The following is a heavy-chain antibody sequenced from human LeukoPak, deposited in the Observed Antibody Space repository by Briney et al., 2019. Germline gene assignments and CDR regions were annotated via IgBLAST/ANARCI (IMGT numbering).Heavy chain of an antibody. CDR1: GGSISSSSYY. D-gene: IGHD5-12*01. V-gene: IGHV4-39*07. CDR3: ARESGYSGKGYFDY. J-gene: IGHJ4*02. Sequence: KASETLSLTCTVSGGSISSSSYYWGWIRQPPGKGLEWIGSIYYSGSTYYNPSLKSRVTIYVDTSKNQFSLKLSSVTAADTAVYYCARESGYSGKGYFDYWGQGTLVTVSS. CDR2: IYYSGST.